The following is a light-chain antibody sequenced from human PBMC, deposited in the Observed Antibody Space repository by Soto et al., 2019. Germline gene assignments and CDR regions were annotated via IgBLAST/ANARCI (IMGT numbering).Light chain of an antibody. Sequence: QSALTQPASVSGSPGQSITISCTGTSSDVGGYNYVSWYQQHPGEAPKLMVYEVSNRPSGVSNRFSGSKSGNTASLTTSGLQAENEADYYCSSYTSSSINVFGTGTKVTVL. CDR1: SSDVGGYNY. CDR2: EVS. V-gene: IGLV2-14*01. CDR3: SSYTSSSINV. J-gene: IGLJ1*01.